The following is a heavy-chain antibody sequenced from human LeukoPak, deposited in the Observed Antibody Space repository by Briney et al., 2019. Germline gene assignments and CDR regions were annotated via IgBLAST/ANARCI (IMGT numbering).Heavy chain of an antibody. J-gene: IGHJ3*02. D-gene: IGHD5-24*01. CDR1: GFAVSSYY. CDR2: IRYDGSNK. CDR3: ANPGEMATIHDAFDI. Sequence: GGSLRLSCAASGFAVSSYYMHWVRQAPGKGLEWVAFIRYDGSNKYYADSVKGRFTISRDNSKNTLYLQMNSLRAEDTAVYYCANPGEMATIHDAFDIWGQGTMVTVSS. V-gene: IGHV3-30*02.